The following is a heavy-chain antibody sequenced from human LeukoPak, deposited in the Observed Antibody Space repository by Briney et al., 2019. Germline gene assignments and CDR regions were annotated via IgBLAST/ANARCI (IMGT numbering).Heavy chain of an antibody. Sequence: SETLSLTCTVSGGSISSSSYYWGWIRQPPGKGLEWIGSIYYSGSTYYNPSLKSRVTISVDTSKNQFSLKLSSVTAADTAVYYCARDWDYYDSSGYTTYGMDVWGQGTTVTVSS. CDR3: ARDWDYYDSSGYTTYGMDV. V-gene: IGHV4-39*07. CDR1: GGSISSSSYY. J-gene: IGHJ6*02. CDR2: IYYSGST. D-gene: IGHD3-22*01.